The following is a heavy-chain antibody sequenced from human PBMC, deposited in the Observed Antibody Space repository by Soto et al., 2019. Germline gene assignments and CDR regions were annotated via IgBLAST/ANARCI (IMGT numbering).Heavy chain of an antibody. CDR3: ARYCRRTVVVAAPYCCYGMDV. D-gene: IGHD2-15*01. CDR1: GGSFSGYY. Sequence: QVQLQQWGAGLLKPSETLSLTCAVYGGSFSGYYWSWIRQPPGKGLEWIGEINHSGSTNYNPSLKSRVTKSVDTSKNQFSLMLSSVTAADTAVYYFARYCRRTVVVAAPYCCYGMDVWGQGTPVTVSS. J-gene: IGHJ6*02. CDR2: INHSGST. V-gene: IGHV4-34*01.